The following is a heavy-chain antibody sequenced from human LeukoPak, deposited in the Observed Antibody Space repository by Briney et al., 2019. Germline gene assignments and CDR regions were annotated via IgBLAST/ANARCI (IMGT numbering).Heavy chain of an antibody. CDR3: ARGGDFWSGYKTHEYGLDV. CDR2: ISYDGSKK. V-gene: IGHV3-30-3*01. D-gene: IGHD3-3*01. J-gene: IGHJ6*02. CDR1: GFTFSSYA. Sequence: PGRSPRLSCAASGFTFSSYAMHWVRQAPGKGLEWVAVISYDGSKKYHADSVKGRFTISRDNSNKMQYLEMDSLRADDTAVYYCARGGDFWSGYKTHEYGLDVWGQGTTVTVSS.